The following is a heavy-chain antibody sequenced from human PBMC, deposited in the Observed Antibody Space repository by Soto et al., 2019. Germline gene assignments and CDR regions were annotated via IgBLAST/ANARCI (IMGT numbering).Heavy chain of an antibody. CDR3: AGGTLRGDYGADY. J-gene: IGHJ4*02. D-gene: IGHD2-21*02. CDR2: IWYDGSNK. V-gene: IGHV3-33*01. Sequence: QVQLVESGGGVVQPGRSLRLSCAASGFTFSRYGMQWVRQAPGKGLEWVAVIWYDGSNKYYADSVKGRFTISRDNSKNTLYLQMNSLGVEDTAVYYCAGGTLRGDYGADYWGQGTLVTVSS. CDR1: GFTFSRYG.